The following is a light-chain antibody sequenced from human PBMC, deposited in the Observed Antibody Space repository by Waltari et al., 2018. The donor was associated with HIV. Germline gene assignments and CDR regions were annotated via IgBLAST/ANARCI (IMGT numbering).Light chain of an antibody. CDR1: SSNIGSNR. CDR3: AAWDGSLNGYV. J-gene: IGLJ1*01. Sequence: QSVLTQSHSASGAPGQRVAISCSGSSSNIGSNRVTWYQHLPGTAPKLLIFDNNQRPSGVPDRFSGSKSGTSASLAISGLQSEDEADYYCAAWDGSLNGYVFGTGTQVTVL. V-gene: IGLV1-44*01. CDR2: DNN.